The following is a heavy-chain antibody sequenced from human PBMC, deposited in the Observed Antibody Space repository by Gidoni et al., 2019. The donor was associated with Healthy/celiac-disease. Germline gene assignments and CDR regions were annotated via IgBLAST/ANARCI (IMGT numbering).Heavy chain of an antibody. Sequence: QVQLQESGPGLVKPSETLSLTCTVSGGSISSYYWSWIRQPPGKGLEWIGYIYYSGSTNYNPSLKSRVTISVDTSKNQFSLKLSSVTAADTAVYYCARGSDSLYYYGSGNTFDYWGQGTLVTVSS. CDR2: IYYSGST. V-gene: IGHV4-59*01. CDR3: ARGSDSLYYYGSGNTFDY. D-gene: IGHD3-10*01. J-gene: IGHJ4*02. CDR1: GGSISSYY.